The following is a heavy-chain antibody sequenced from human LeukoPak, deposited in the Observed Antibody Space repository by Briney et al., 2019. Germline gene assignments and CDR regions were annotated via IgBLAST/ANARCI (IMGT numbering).Heavy chain of an antibody. CDR1: GFTFSSYA. D-gene: IGHD6-13*01. CDR2: ISGSGGST. Sequence: GGSLRLSCAASGFTFSSYAMSWVRQAPGKGLEWVSAISGSGGSTYCADSVKGRFTISRDNSKNTLYLQMNSLRAEDTAVYYCANGKQQLVPSDYWGQGTLVTVSS. CDR3: ANGKQQLVPSDY. J-gene: IGHJ4*02. V-gene: IGHV3-23*01.